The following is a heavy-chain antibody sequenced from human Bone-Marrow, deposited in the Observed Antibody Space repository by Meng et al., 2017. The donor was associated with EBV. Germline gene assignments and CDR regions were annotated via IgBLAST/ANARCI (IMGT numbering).Heavy chain of an antibody. D-gene: IGHD3-10*01. CDR1: GGTFRSDG. CDR3: ASESGRGFTPDY. CDR2: LIPMSGSP. Sequence: QVELQQSGAEVKKPGSSVKVSCRTSGGTFRSDGVSWVRQAPGQGLEWMGGLIPMSGSPHYAQKFQDRVTIFADESTSTHSMELTNLRSEDTAMYYCASESGRGFTPDYWGQGTLVTVSS. V-gene: IGHV1-69*01. J-gene: IGHJ4*02.